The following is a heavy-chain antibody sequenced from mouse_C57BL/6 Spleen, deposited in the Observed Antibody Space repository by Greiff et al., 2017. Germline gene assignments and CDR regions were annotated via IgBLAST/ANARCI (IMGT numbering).Heavy chain of an antibody. CDR3: ARSEAYGSSNYAMDY. CDR1: GYAFSSYW. V-gene: IGHV1-80*01. Sequence: VQLVESGAELVKPGASVKISCKASGYAFSSYWMNWVKQRPGKGLEWIGQIYPGDGDTNYNGQFKGKATLPAAQSSSPAYMQLSSLPSEDAAVYFGARSEAYGSSNYAMDYWGQGTSVTVSA. J-gene: IGHJ4*01. CDR2: IYPGDGDT. D-gene: IGHD1-1*01.